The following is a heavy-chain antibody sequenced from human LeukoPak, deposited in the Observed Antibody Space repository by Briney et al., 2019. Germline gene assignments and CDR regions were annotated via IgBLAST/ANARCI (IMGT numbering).Heavy chain of an antibody. Sequence: PGGSLRLSCAAAGFTFSSYAMNWVRQAPGKGLEWVSAIIGSGGNTYYADSVKGRFTISRDNSKSTLYLQMNSLRAEDTAVYYCARVRLVILPAATAGFNYWGEGTLVTVSS. CDR2: IIGSGGNT. V-gene: IGHV3-23*01. J-gene: IGHJ4*02. D-gene: IGHD2-2*01. CDR1: GFTFSSYA. CDR3: ARVRLVILPAATAGFNY.